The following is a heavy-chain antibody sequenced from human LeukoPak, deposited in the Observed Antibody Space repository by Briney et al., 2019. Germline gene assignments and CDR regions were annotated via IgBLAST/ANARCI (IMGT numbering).Heavy chain of an antibody. D-gene: IGHD1-26*01. J-gene: IGHJ4*02. Sequence: WASVKVSCKASGYTFTGYYMHWVRQAPGQGLEWMGWINPNSGGTNYAQKFQGWVTMTRDTSISTAYMELSRLRSDDTAVYYCARHISSGGTYAHFDYWGQGTLVTVSS. CDR1: GYTFTGYY. CDR2: INPNSGGT. V-gene: IGHV1-2*04. CDR3: ARHISSGGTYAHFDY.